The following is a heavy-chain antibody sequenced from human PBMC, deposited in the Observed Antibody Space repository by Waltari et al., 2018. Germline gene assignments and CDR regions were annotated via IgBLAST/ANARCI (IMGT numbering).Heavy chain of an antibody. Sequence: QVQLQESGPGLVKPSETLSLTCTISGGSTSTYYWSWVRQSPGKGLEWIGYIHYSGSSVAHPSLRSRVAISLDTPNNQFALRLRSVTAADAAIYDWARADTSTSYFYYYMDVWGKGTTVTVSS. V-gene: IGHV4-59*01. CDR3: ARADTSTSYFYYYMDV. CDR1: GGSTSTYY. CDR2: IHYSGSS. D-gene: IGHD1-26*01. J-gene: IGHJ6*03.